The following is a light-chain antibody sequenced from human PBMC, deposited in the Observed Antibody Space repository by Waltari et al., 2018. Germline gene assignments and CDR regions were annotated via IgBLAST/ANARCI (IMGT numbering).Light chain of an antibody. CDR2: AVS. Sequence: QSALTQPASVSGSPGQSIPISCTGTSSHIGTYNYVSWYQQHPGKAPKLMIYAVSNRPSGVSNRFSASKSGNTASLTISGLQAEDEADYYCSSYTSTDTWVFGGGTKLTVL. V-gene: IGLV2-14*03. CDR1: SSHIGTYNY. CDR3: SSYTSTDTWV. J-gene: IGLJ3*02.